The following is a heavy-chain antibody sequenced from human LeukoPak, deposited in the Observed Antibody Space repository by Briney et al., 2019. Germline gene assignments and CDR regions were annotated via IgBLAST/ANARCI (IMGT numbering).Heavy chain of an antibody. Sequence: SETLSLTCAVYGGSFSGYYWSWIRQPPGKGLEWIGEINHSGSTNYNPSLKSRVTISVDTSKNQFSLKLSSVTAADTAVYYCARRGYYDSRGWFDPWGQGTLVTVSS. CDR1: GGSFSGYY. CDR2: INHSGST. CDR3: ARRGYYDSRGWFDP. V-gene: IGHV4-34*01. J-gene: IGHJ5*02. D-gene: IGHD3-22*01.